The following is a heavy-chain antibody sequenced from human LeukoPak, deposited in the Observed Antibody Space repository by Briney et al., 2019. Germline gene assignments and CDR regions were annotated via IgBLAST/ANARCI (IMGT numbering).Heavy chain of an antibody. CDR3: ARELFPQGANCFDP. Sequence: SETLSLTCTVSGGSVSNHYWAWIRQPAGKGLEWIGRIYSSGSTNYHRSLKSRVTMSVDRSKNQFSLKLSSVTAADTAVYYCARELFPQGANCFDPWGQGTLVTVSS. D-gene: IGHD3-10*02. V-gene: IGHV4-4*07. J-gene: IGHJ5*02. CDR2: IYSSGST. CDR1: GGSVSNHY.